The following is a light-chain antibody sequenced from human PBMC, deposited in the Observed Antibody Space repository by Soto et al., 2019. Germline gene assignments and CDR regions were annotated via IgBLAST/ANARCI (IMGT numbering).Light chain of an antibody. CDR2: STS. CDR1: PGAVTSGYY. Sequence: LVDPGPPLHVFPGGAVPLPCAFRPGAVTSGYYPNWFQQKPGQVPRALIYSTSNKHSWTPARFSDSLLGGKAALTLSGVQPEDEAEYYCLLYYGGAQGYVFGTGTKVTVL. V-gene: IGLV7-43*01. CDR3: LLYYGGAQGYV. J-gene: IGLJ1*01.